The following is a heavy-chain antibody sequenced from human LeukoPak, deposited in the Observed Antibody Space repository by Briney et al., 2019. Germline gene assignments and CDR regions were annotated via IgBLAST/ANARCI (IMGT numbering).Heavy chain of an antibody. CDR1: GGSFSGYY. CDR3: ARGPSIQLWSDPYYYYGMDV. CDR2: INHSGST. J-gene: IGHJ6*02. Sequence: SETLSLTCAVYGGSFSGYYWSWIRQPPGKGLEWIGEINHSGSTNYNPSLKSRVTISVDTSKNQFSLKLSSVTAADTAVYYCARGPSIQLWSDPYYYYGMDVWGQGATVTVSS. V-gene: IGHV4-34*01. D-gene: IGHD5-18*01.